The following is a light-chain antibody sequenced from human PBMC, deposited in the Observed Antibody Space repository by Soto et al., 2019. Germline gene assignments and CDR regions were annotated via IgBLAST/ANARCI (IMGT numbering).Light chain of an antibody. CDR2: GTS. V-gene: IGKV3-15*01. J-gene: IGKJ4*01. Sequence: EIVMTQSPATLSVSPGERATLSCRASQSINTNLAWYQQKPGQAPRLLIYGTSTRATGIPVRFSGSGSGTEFTVPIISLQSEDSAVYYCQQYNDWPLTFGGGTKVEIK. CDR3: QQYNDWPLT. CDR1: QSINTN.